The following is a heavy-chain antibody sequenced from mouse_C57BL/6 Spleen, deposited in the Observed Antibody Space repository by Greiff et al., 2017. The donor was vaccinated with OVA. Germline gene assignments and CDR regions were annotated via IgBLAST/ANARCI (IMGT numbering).Heavy chain of an antibody. D-gene: IGHD1-1*01. CDR2: ISYDGSN. J-gene: IGHJ3*01. Sequence: VQLKESGPGLVKPSQSLSLTCSVTGYSITSGYYWNWIRQFPGNKLEWMGYISYDGSNNYNPSLKNRISITRDTSKHQFFLKLNSVTTEDTATYYCARDDSSSFAYWGQGTLVTVSA. CDR3: ARDDSSSFAY. V-gene: IGHV3-6*01. CDR1: GYSITSGYY.